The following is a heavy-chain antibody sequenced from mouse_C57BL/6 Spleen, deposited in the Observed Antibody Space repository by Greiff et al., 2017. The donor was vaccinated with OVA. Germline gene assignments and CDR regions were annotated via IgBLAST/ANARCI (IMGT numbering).Heavy chain of an antibody. Sequence: VKLQESGPGLVQPSQSLSITCTVSGFSLTSYGVHWVRQPPGKGLEWLGVIWSGGSTDYNAAFISRLSISKDNSKSQVFFKMNSLQADDTAIYYCAKTDTVDYAMDYWGQGTSVTVSS. D-gene: IGHD1-1*01. CDR3: AKTDTVDYAMDY. CDR2: IWSGGST. J-gene: IGHJ4*01. CDR1: GFSLTSYG. V-gene: IGHV2-4*01.